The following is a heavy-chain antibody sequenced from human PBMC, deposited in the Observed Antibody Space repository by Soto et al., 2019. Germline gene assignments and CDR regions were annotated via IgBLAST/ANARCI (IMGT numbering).Heavy chain of an antibody. J-gene: IGHJ6*02. CDR2: INGYNGNT. CDR3: ARMGDVPYYYYGMDV. V-gene: IGHV1-18*01. D-gene: IGHD3-16*01. Sequence: QVQLVQSGAEVKKPGASVKVSCKASGYTFTRSGISWVRQAPGQGHEWMGWINGYNGNTNYAQKFQGRITMTTDTPTSTAYMELRSLRSDDTAVYYCARMGDVPYYYYGMDVWGQGTTVIVSS. CDR1: GYTFTRSG.